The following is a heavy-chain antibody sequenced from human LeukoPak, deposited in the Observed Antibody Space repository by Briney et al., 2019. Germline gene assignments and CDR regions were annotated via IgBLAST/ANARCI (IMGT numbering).Heavy chain of an antibody. Sequence: GGSLRLSWAAAGFTFSSYAMSWVRQAPGKGLGWESAISGSGGSTYYADSVKGRFTISRDNSKNTLYLQMTSLRAEDTAVYYCAKDPSDYYDSNDYWGQGTLVTVSS. J-gene: IGHJ4*02. V-gene: IGHV3-23*01. CDR1: GFTFSSYA. CDR2: ISGSGGST. D-gene: IGHD3-22*01. CDR3: AKDPSDYYDSNDY.